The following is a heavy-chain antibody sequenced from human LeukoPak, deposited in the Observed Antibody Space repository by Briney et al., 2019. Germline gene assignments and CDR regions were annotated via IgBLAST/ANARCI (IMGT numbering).Heavy chain of an antibody. CDR2: MYYTGST. V-gene: IGHV4-59*01. CDR3: ATQSPGVATDN. J-gene: IGHJ4*02. CDR1: DGSISDYY. Sequence: SETLSLTCTVSDGSISDYYWSWIRQPQGKGLEWIAYMYYTGSTDYNPSLRSRVTISIDTSKNQFSLKLRSVTAADTAVYYCATQSPGVATDNWGQGTLVTVSS. D-gene: IGHD3-3*01.